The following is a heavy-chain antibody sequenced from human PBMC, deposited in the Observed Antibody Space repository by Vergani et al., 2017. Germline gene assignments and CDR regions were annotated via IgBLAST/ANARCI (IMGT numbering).Heavy chain of an antibody. CDR3: VGLPRGPGNFDL. J-gene: IGHJ2*01. CDR2: ISPDGSAT. V-gene: IGHV3-7*01. CDR1: GFSFNTYG. Sequence: VQLVETGGGVVQPGGSLRLYCATSGFSFNTYGAHWVRQAPGKGLEWVAHISPDGSATSYVDSVKGRFTISRDNTKNSLSLQMSDLRVEDTAVYYCVGLPRGPGNFDLWGRGTLITVSS.